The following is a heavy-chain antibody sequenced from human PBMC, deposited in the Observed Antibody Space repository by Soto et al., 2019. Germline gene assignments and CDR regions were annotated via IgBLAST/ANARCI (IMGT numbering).Heavy chain of an antibody. Sequence: SETMSLTCAVYGGSFSGYYWSWIRQPPGKGLEWIGEINHSGSTNYNPSLKSRVTISVDTSKNQFSLKLSSVTAADTAVYYCARLLPPRDYYGMDVWGQGTTVTVS. CDR1: GGSFSGYY. CDR2: INHSGST. J-gene: IGHJ6*02. CDR3: ARLLPPRDYYGMDV. V-gene: IGHV4-34*01. D-gene: IGHD3-22*01.